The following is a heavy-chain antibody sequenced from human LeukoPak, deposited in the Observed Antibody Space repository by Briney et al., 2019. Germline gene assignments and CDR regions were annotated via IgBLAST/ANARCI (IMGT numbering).Heavy chain of an antibody. CDR2: IKQDGNEK. CDR1: GGSISSSSYY. D-gene: IGHD4/OR15-4a*01. CDR3: ARDTLGGGEDANYAVYYFDY. V-gene: IGHV3-7*01. J-gene: IGHJ4*02. Sequence: ETLSLTCTVSGGSISSSSYYWGWIRQAPGKGLEWVANIKQDGNEKYYADSVKGRFTISRDNGKNSLDLQMNSLRADDTAVYYCARDTLGGGEDANYAVYYFDYWGQGTVVTVSS.